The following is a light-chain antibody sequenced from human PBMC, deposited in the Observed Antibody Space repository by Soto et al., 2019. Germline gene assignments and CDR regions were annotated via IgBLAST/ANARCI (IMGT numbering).Light chain of an antibody. J-gene: IGKJ2*01. CDR3: QQYNSYSYT. CDR1: QSIGSW. CDR2: DAS. V-gene: IGKV1-5*01. Sequence: DIQMTQSPSTLSASVGDRVNITCRASQSIGSWLAWYQQKPGKAPKLLIYDASSLESGVPSRFSGSGSWTEFTLTISSLQPDDFATYYCQQYNSYSYTFGQGTKLEIK.